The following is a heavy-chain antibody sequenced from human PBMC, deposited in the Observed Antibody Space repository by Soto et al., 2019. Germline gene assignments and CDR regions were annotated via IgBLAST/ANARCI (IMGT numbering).Heavy chain of an antibody. Sequence: EVQLVESGGGLVKPGGSLRLSCAASGFTFSSYSMNWVRQAPGKGLEWVSSISSSSSYIYYADSVKGRFTISRDNAKNSLYLQMNSLRAEDTAVYYCACWWDWDDAFDIWGQGTMVTVSS. CDR2: ISSSSSYI. V-gene: IGHV3-21*01. CDR3: ACWWDWDDAFDI. J-gene: IGHJ3*02. D-gene: IGHD2-8*02. CDR1: GFTFSSYS.